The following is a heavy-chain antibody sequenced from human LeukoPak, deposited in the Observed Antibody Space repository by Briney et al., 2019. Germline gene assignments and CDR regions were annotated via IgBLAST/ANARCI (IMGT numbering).Heavy chain of an antibody. CDR3: ARVESRYCSSTSCPEDY. V-gene: IGHV1-69*01. CDR2: IIPIFGTA. CDR1: GGTFSSYA. J-gene: IGHJ4*02. D-gene: IGHD2-2*01. Sequence: GSSVKVSCKASGGTFSSYAISWVRQAPGQGLEWMGGIIPIFGTADYAQKLQGRVTITADESTSTAYMELSSLRSEDTAVYYCARVESRYCSSTSCPEDYWGQGTLVTVSS.